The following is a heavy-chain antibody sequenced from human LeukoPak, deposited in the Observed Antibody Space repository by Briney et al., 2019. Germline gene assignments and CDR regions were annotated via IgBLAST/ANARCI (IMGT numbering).Heavy chain of an antibody. D-gene: IGHD3-10*01. Sequence: GGSLRLSCAASGFTFSSYEMNWVRQAPGKGLEWVSYISSSGSTIYYADSVKGRFTISRDNSKNTLYLQMNSLRAEDTAVYYCARGVAHPALGSGSYYFDYWGQGTLVTVSS. CDR2: ISSSGSTI. CDR3: ARGVAHPALGSGSYYFDY. V-gene: IGHV3-48*03. J-gene: IGHJ4*02. CDR1: GFTFSSYE.